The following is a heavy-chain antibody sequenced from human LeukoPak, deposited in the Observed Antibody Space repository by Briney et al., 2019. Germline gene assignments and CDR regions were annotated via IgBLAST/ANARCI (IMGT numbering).Heavy chain of an antibody. CDR3: ARYSYGSFDY. D-gene: IGHD5-18*01. CDR1: GGSISSHY. V-gene: IGHV4-59*11. CDR2: IYYSGST. J-gene: IGHJ4*02. Sequence: SETLSLTCTVSGGSISSHYWSWIRQPPGKGLEWIGYIYYSGSTNYNPSLKSRVTISVDTSKNQFSLKLSSVTAVDTAVYYCARYSYGSFDYWGQGTLVTVSS.